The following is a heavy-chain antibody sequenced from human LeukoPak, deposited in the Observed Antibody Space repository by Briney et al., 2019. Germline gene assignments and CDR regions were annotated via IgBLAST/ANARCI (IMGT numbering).Heavy chain of an antibody. D-gene: IGHD2-15*01. V-gene: IGHV4-59*01. CDR1: GGPISGYY. CDR2: MYYSGCT. CDR3: AREPPGIDDAFDI. J-gene: IGHJ3*02. Sequence: SDTLSLTHSVSGGPISGYYWTWLPHPPEKTLKSIGYMYYSGCTDYNPSLKRRVTLSVDTSKNQFSLKLNSVTAADTAVYFCAREPPGIDDAFDIWGQGTMVTVSS.